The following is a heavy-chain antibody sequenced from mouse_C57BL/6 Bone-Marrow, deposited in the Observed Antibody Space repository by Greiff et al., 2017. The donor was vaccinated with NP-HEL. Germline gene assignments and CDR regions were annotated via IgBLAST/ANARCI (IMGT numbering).Heavy chain of an antibody. CDR2: ISYSGST. CDR3: ARGTKCDGGDYFDY. D-gene: IGHD1-3*01. V-gene: IGHV3-8*01. J-gene: IGHJ2*01. Sequence: EVQLQESGPGLATPSQTLSLTCSVTGYSINSDYWNWIRKFPGNKLEYMGYISYSGSTYYNLSLKSRISITRDTSKNQYYLQLNSVTTEDTATYYCARGTKCDGGDYFDYWGQGTTLTVSS. CDR1: GYSINSDY.